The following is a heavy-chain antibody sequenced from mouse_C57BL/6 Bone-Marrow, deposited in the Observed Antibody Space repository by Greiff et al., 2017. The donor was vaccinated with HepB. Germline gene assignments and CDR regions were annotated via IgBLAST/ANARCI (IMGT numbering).Heavy chain of an antibody. CDR1: GFNIKDDY. CDR3: TTWDGKAWFAY. D-gene: IGHD2-1*01. Sequence: VQLQQSGAELVRPGASVKSSCTASGFNIKDDYMHWVKQRPEQGLEWIGWIDPENGDTEYASKFQGKATITADTSSNTAYLQLSSLTSEDTAVYYCTTWDGKAWFAYWGQGTLVTVSA. J-gene: IGHJ3*01. V-gene: IGHV14-4*01. CDR2: IDPENGDT.